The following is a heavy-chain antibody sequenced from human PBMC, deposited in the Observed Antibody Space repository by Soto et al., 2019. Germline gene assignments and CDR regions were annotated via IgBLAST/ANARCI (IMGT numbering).Heavy chain of an antibody. V-gene: IGHV3-48*01. D-gene: IGHD2-15*01. CDR1: GFNFNHYT. CDR2: INSSNSTI. Sequence: GGSLRLSCAASGFNFNHYTMSWVRQVPGKGLEWVSYINSSNSTIYYADSVKGRFTISRDNAKNSLYLQMNSLRAEDTAVYYCARDRTQGYCSGGSCYELYLEPWGQGTLVTVSS. CDR3: ARDRTQGYCSGGSCYELYLEP. J-gene: IGHJ5*02.